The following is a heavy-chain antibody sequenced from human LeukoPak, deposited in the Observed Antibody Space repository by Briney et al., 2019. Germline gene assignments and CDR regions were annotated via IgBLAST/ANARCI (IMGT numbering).Heavy chain of an antibody. CDR3: ARDRTKRTYYYYGMDV. CDR2: ISAYNGNT. CDR1: GYTFTSYG. D-gene: IGHD2-8*01. J-gene: IGHJ6*02. Sequence: ASVKASCKASGYTFTSYGISWVRQAPGQGLEWMGWISAYNGNTNYAQKLQGRVTMTTDTSTSTAYMELRSLRSDDTAVYYCARDRTKRTYYYYGMDVWGQGTTVTVSS. V-gene: IGHV1-18*01.